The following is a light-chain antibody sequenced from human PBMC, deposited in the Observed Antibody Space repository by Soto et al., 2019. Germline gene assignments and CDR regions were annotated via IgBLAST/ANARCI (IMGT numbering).Light chain of an antibody. CDR1: PSVGSY. CDR2: DAS. Sequence: VLGRYQNTVCLSRGERASLSCGASPSVGSYLAWYQQKPGQAPRLLIYDASNRATGIPARFSGSGSETDFTLTISSLEPEDFAVYYCQQRDNWPPLSFAGGTKVDIK. J-gene: IGKJ4*01. V-gene: IGKV3-11*01. CDR3: QQRDNWPPLS.